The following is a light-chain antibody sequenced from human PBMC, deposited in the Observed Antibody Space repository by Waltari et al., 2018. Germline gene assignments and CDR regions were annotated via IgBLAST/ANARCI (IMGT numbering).Light chain of an antibody. CDR1: QSVSSN. CDR2: GAS. CDR3: QQYNNWPPLT. J-gene: IGKJ4*01. V-gene: IGKV3-15*01. Sequence: EIVMTQSPVTLSVSPGGRATLSCRASQSVSSNLAWYQQKPGQAPRLLIYGASTRATGIPARFSGSGSGTEFTLTISSLQSEDFAVYYCQQYNNWPPLTFGGGTKVEIK.